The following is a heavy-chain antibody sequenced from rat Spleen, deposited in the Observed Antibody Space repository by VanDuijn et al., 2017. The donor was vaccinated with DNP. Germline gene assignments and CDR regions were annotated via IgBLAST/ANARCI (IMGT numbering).Heavy chain of an antibody. V-gene: IGHV5S10*01. CDR2: ITSDGSST. CDR1: GFTFNKYA. CDR3: ATPAHYGYKGDY. D-gene: IGHD1-6*01. Sequence: EVQLVESGGGLVQPGRSLKLSCAASGFTFNKYAMAWVRQSPQKGLEWVATITSDGSSTYYRVSVKGRFTISRENAKRTLYLQMDGLRSEDTATYYCATPAHYGYKGDYWGQGVLVTVSS. J-gene: IGHJ2*01.